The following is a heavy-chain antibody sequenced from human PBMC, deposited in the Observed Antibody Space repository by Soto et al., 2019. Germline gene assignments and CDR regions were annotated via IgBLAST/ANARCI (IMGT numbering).Heavy chain of an antibody. CDR1: GFTFSSYS. J-gene: IGHJ5*02. CDR3: AGGPRWLQLNWFDP. D-gene: IGHD5-12*01. CDR2: ISSSSSYI. Sequence: PWGSLRLSCAASGFTFSSYSMNWVRQAPGKGLEWVSSISSSSSYIYYADSVKGRFTISRDNAKNSLYLQMNSLRAEDTAVYYCAGGPRWLQLNWFDPWGQGTLVTSPQ. V-gene: IGHV3-21*01.